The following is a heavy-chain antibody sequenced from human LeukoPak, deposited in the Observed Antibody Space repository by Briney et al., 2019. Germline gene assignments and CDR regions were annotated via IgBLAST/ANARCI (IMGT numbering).Heavy chain of an antibody. CDR2: ISAYNGNT. D-gene: IGHD6-13*01. Sequence: ASVKVSCKASGYTFTSYGISWVRQAPGQGLEWMGWISAYNGNTNYAQKLQGRVTMTTDTSTSTAYMELRSLRSEDTAVYYCATLYRFIAAAGYWGQGTLVTVSS. V-gene: IGHV1-18*01. CDR1: GYTFTSYG. CDR3: ATLYRFIAAAGY. J-gene: IGHJ4*02.